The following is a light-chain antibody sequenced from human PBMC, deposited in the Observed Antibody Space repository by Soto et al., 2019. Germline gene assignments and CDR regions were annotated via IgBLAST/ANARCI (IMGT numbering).Light chain of an antibody. V-gene: IGKV1-5*01. Sequence: DIQMTQSPSTLPASVGDRVTITCRASQSISTWLAWYQQKPGKAPKLLIYDAFYLERGVPSRFSGSGSGTEFTLTISSLQPDDLATYYCQQYNSFWTFGQGTKVEI. CDR2: DAF. J-gene: IGKJ1*01. CDR3: QQYNSFWT. CDR1: QSISTW.